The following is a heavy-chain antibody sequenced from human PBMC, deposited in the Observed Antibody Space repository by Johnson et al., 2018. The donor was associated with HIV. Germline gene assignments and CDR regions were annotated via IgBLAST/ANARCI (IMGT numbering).Heavy chain of an antibody. V-gene: IGHV3-23*04. J-gene: IGHJ3*02. CDR2: ITGSGGNT. D-gene: IGHD6-19*01. Sequence: VQLVESGGGLVQPGGSLRLSCAASGFAFSNYAMTWVRQAPGKGLEWVSSITGSGGNTYDADSVKGRFTISRDNSKNTLYLQMNSLRAEDTAVYYCATFGYTSGWIVTDDAFDIWGQVTMVTVSS. CDR1: GFAFSNYA. CDR3: ATFGYTSGWIVTDDAFDI.